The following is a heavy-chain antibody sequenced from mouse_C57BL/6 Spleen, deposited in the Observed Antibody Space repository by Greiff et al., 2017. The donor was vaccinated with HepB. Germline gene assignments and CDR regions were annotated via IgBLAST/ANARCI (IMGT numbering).Heavy chain of an antibody. Sequence: QVQLQQPGAELVKPGASVKLSCKASGYTFTSYWMHWVKQRPGQGLEWIGMIHPNSGSNNYNEKFKSKATLTVDKSSSTAYMQLSSLTSEDSAVYYCARRGLEEFDYWGQGTTLTVSS. CDR2: IHPNSGSN. V-gene: IGHV1-64*01. CDR3: ARRGLEEFDY. D-gene: IGHD2-13*01. CDR1: GYTFTSYW. J-gene: IGHJ2*01.